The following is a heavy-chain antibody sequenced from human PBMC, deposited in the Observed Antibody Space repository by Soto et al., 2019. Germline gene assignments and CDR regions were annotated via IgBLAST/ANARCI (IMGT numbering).Heavy chain of an antibody. Sequence: PSETLSLTCTVSGGSISSYYWSWIRQPAGKGLEWIGRIYTSGSTNYNPPLKSRVPMSVDTSKNQFSLKLSSVTAADTAVYYCAGDRGGDIVVVPAAIPNWFDPWGQGTLVTVSS. CDR2: IYTSGST. J-gene: IGHJ5*02. V-gene: IGHV4-4*07. D-gene: IGHD2-2*01. CDR3: AGDRGGDIVVVPAAIPNWFDP. CDR1: GGSISSYY.